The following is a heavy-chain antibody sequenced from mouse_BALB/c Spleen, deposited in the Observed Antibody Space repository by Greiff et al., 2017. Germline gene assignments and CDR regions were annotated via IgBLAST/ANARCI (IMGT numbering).Heavy chain of an antibody. CDR1: GDSITSGY. CDR3: ARFAAYYGNYDYFDY. CDR2: ISYSGST. D-gene: IGHD2-10*01. V-gene: IGHV3-8*02. Sequence: EVMLVESGPSLVKPSQTLSLTCSVTGDSITSGYWNWIRKFPGNKLEYMGYISYSGSTYYNPSLKSRISITRDTSKNQYYLQLNSVTTEDTATYYCARFAAYYGNYDYFDYWGQGTTLTVSS. J-gene: IGHJ2*01.